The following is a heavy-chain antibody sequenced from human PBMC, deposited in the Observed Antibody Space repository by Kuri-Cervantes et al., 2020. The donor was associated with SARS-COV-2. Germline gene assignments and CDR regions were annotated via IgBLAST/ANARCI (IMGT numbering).Heavy chain of an antibody. CDR1: GFTFPSYA. D-gene: IGHD2-21*01. CDR3: VREDPDWAVKFDY. V-gene: IGHV3-23*01. J-gene: IGHJ4*02. CDR2: ITGRHVT. Sequence: GESLKISCVGSGFTFPSYAMSWVRQAPGKGPEWVSGITGRHVTDYAHSVTGRFTISRDNSKKMVYLQMNSLRVDDTAVYYCVREDPDWAVKFDYWGQGTLVTVSS.